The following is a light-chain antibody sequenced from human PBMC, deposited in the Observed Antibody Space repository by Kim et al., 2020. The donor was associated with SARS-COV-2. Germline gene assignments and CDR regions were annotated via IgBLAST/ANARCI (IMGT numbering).Light chain of an antibody. CDR1: QRISTW. J-gene: IGKJ4*01. V-gene: IGKV1-12*01. CDR3: QQANSFPLT. CDR2: GAS. Sequence: DIQMTQSPSSVSASVGDRVTITCLASQRISTWLVWYQQKPGKAPKVMIYGASNLQSGVPSRFSGSGSGTDFTLTISSLQPEDSATYYCQQANSFPLTFGGGTKVDI.